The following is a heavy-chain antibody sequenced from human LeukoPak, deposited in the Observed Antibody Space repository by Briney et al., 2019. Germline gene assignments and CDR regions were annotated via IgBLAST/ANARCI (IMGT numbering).Heavy chain of an antibody. Sequence: SQTLSLTCTVSGGSISSGSYYWSWIRQPAGKGLEWIGRIYTSGSTNYNPSLKSRVTISVDTSKNQFSLKLSSVTAADTAVYYCARDWRGWFDPRGQGTLVTVSS. D-gene: IGHD3-3*01. J-gene: IGHJ5*02. CDR1: GGSISSGSYY. CDR3: ARDWRGWFDP. V-gene: IGHV4-61*02. CDR2: IYTSGST.